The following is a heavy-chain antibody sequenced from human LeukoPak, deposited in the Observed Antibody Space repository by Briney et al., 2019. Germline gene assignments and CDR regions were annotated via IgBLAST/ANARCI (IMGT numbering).Heavy chain of an antibody. Sequence: GGSLRLSCAASGFTFRSYAMHWVRQAPGKGLEWEAAISYDGSNKKYADSVKGRFTISRDNSKNTLYLQMNSLRAEDTAVYYCARGVRIAVAGNIDYWGQGTLVTVSS. J-gene: IGHJ4*02. D-gene: IGHD6-19*01. CDR2: ISYDGSNK. CDR1: GFTFRSYA. CDR3: ARGVRIAVAGNIDY. V-gene: IGHV3-30*04.